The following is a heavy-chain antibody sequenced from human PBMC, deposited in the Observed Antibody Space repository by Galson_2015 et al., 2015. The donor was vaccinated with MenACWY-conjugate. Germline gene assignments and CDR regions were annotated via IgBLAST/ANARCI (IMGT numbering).Heavy chain of an antibody. CDR2: INPSGGGT. CDR3: ARVGYCSSPTCYLAFFDY. Sequence: SVKVSCKASGYTFSSYHMHWVRQAPGQGLEWMGIINPSGGGTSSAQKFQGRVTMTRDTSTSTVYMELSSLRSEDTAVYYCARVGYCSSPTCYLAFFDYWGQGPLVTVSS. D-gene: IGHD2-2*01. CDR1: GYTFSSYH. V-gene: IGHV1-46*01. J-gene: IGHJ4*02.